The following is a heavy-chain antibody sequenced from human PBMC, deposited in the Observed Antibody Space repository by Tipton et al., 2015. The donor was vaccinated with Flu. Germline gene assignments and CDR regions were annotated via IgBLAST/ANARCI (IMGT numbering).Heavy chain of an antibody. Sequence: QLVQSGGGLIQPGGCLRLSCAASGFTVSSNYMSWVRQAPGKGLEWVSVIYSGDSTHYADSVKGRFTISRDNSKNTLYLQMNSLRAEDTAVYYCARDGVSGSYATFDYWGQGTLVTVSS. CDR3: ARDGVSGSYATFDY. CDR1: GFTVSSNY. V-gene: IGHV3-53*01. CDR2: IYSGDST. J-gene: IGHJ4*02. D-gene: IGHD1-26*01.